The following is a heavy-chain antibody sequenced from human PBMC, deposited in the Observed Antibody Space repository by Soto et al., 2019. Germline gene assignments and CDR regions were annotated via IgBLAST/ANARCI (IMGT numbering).Heavy chain of an antibody. CDR2: IYHSGST. CDR3: ASGGDSSGYYRSGAFDI. CDR1: GGSISSGGYS. J-gene: IGHJ3*02. V-gene: IGHV4-30-2*01. D-gene: IGHD3-22*01. Sequence: SETLSLTCAVSGGSISSGGYSWSWIRQPPGKGLEWIGYIYHSGSTYYNPSLKSRVTISVDRSKNQFSLKLSSVTAADTAVYYCASGGDSSGYYRSGAFDIWGQGTMVTVSS.